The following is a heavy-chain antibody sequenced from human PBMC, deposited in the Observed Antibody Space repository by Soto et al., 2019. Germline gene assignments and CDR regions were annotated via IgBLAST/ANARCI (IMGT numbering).Heavy chain of an antibody. J-gene: IGHJ4*02. CDR3: ARDRAMIDNGDFGY. Sequence: QVQLVESGGGVVQPGRSLRLSCATSGFTFSAYGMHWVRQAPGKGLEWVALIWFDGSNKYYGHSVKGRFTISRDNSENTLYLQMNSLSAEDTAVYYCARDRAMIDNGDFGYWGQGTLVTVSS. CDR2: IWFDGSNK. D-gene: IGHD4-17*01. CDR1: GFTFSAYG. V-gene: IGHV3-33*01.